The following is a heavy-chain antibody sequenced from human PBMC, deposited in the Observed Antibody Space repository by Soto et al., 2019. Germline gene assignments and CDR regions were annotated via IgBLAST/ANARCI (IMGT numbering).Heavy chain of an antibody. Sequence: QVQLQESGPGLVKPSETLSLTCTVSGGSISSYYWSWIRQPAGKGLEWIGRIYTSGSTNYNPSLKSRVTMSVDTSKNQFSLKRSSVTAADTAVYYCARDRGEYCSSTSCYTFELFGMDVWGQGTTVTVSS. CDR2: IYTSGST. V-gene: IGHV4-4*07. CDR1: GGSISSYY. J-gene: IGHJ6*02. D-gene: IGHD2-2*02. CDR3: ARDRGEYCSSTSCYTFELFGMDV.